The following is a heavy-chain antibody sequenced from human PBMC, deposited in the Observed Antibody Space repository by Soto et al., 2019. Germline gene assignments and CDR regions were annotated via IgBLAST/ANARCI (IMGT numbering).Heavy chain of an antibody. D-gene: IGHD3-3*01. CDR1: GFTFSSYA. Sequence: GGSLRLSCAASGFTFSSYAMSWVRQAPGKGLEWVSAISGSGGSTYYADSVKGRFTIPRDNSKNTLYLQMNSLRAEDTAVYYSAKEGVFGVVIIRQFDYWGQGTLVTVSS. CDR2: ISGSGGST. J-gene: IGHJ4*02. V-gene: IGHV3-23*01. CDR3: AKEGVFGVVIIRQFDY.